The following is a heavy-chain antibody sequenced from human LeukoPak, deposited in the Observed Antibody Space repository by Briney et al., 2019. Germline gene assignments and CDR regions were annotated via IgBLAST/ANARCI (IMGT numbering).Heavy chain of an antibody. CDR2: ISYDGSNK. D-gene: IGHD2-15*01. CDR1: GFTFSSYG. CDR3: ASHRYCSGGSCYGPGWFDP. J-gene: IGHJ5*02. Sequence: GGSLRLSCAASGFTFSSYGMHWVRQAPGKGLEWVAVISYDGSNKYYADSVKGRFTISRDNSKNTLYLQMNSLRAEDTAVYYCASHRYCSGGSCYGPGWFDPWGQGTLVTVSS. V-gene: IGHV3-30*03.